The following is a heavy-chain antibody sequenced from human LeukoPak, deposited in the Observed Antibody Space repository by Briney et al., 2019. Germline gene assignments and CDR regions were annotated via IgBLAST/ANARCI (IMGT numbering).Heavy chain of an antibody. V-gene: IGHV1-69*06. Sequence: ASVKVSCKASGGTFSSYAISWVRQAPGQGLEWMGGIIPIFGTANYAQKFQGRVTITADKSTSTAYMGLSSLRSEDTAAYYCASAGVYGDYFSGDYWGQGTLVTVSS. D-gene: IGHD4-17*01. J-gene: IGHJ4*02. CDR3: ASAGVYGDYFSGDY. CDR2: IIPIFGTA. CDR1: GGTFSSYA.